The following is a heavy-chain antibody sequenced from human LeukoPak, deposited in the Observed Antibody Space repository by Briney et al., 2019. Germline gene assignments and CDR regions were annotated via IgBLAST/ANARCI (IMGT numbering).Heavy chain of an antibody. CDR3: VRDSYYYDSSSKLKY. V-gene: IGHV3-74*01. D-gene: IGHD3-22*01. CDR2: INSDGNRR. J-gene: IGHJ4*02. CDR1: GFTFSNYW. Sequence: GGSLRLSCAASGFTFSNYWMYWVRQAPGKGLVWVSRINSDGNRRNYADSVKGRFNISRDNAKSSLFLQMDGLRVEDTAVYYCVRDSYYYDSSSKLKYWGQGTLVTVSS.